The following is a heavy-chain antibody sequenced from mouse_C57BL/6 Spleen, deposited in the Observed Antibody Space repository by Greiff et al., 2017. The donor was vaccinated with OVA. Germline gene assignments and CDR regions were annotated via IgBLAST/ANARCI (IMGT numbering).Heavy chain of an antibody. J-gene: IGHJ2*01. CDR3: ARNPITTVVADYFDY. V-gene: IGHV1-26*01. Sequence: EVQLQQSGPELVKPGASVKLSCKASGYTFTDYYMNWVQQSPGKSLEWIGDINPNNGGTSYHQTFKGKATLTVDKSSSTAYMELRSLTSEDSAVYYCARNPITTVVADYFDYWGQGTTLTVSS. CDR2: INPNNGGT. D-gene: IGHD1-1*01. CDR1: GYTFTDYY.